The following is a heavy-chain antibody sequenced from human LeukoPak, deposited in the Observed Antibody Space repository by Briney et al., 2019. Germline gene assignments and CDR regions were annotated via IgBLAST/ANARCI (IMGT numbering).Heavy chain of an antibody. J-gene: IGHJ4*02. CDR3: ARDHQTYCSGGSCYGVPDY. CDR1: GFTFSSYG. Sequence: GGSLRLSCAASGFTFSSYGMHWVRQAPGKGLEWVAVIWYDGSNKYYADSVKGRFTISRDNSKNTLYLQMNSLRAEDTAVYYCARDHQTYCSGGSCYGVPDYWGQGTLVTVSS. D-gene: IGHD2-15*01. V-gene: IGHV3-33*01. CDR2: IWYDGSNK.